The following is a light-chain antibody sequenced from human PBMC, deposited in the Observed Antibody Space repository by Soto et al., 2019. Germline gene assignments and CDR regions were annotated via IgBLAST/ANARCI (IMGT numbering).Light chain of an antibody. CDR2: DVN. Sequence: QSALTQPASVSGSPGQSITFSCTGTSSDVGSYDYVSWHQQHPGKAPKLIIYDVNNRPSGVPSRFSGSKSGNTASLTISGLQTEDEAHYYCCAYSTSGTHVFGTGTKLTVL. V-gene: IGLV2-14*03. J-gene: IGLJ1*01. CDR3: CAYSTSGTHV. CDR1: SSDVGSYDY.